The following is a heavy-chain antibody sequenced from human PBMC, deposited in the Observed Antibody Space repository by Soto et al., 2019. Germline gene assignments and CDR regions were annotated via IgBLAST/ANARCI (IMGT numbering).Heavy chain of an antibody. CDR3: ARTYYYDSSGYYYRAFDI. J-gene: IGHJ3*02. Sequence: SETLSLTCTVSGGSISSSSYYWGWIRQPPGKGLKRIGSIYYSGSTYYNPSLKSRVTISVDTSKNQFSLKLSSVTAADTAVYYCARTYYYDSSGYYYRAFDIWGQGTMVTVS. CDR2: IYYSGST. D-gene: IGHD3-22*01. CDR1: GGSISSSSYY. V-gene: IGHV4-39*01.